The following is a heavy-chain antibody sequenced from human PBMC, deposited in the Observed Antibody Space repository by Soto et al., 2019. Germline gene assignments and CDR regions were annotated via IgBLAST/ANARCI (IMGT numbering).Heavy chain of an antibody. CDR3: AREDRDRETGLVPAAIDGMDV. Sequence: QVQLVQSGAEVKKPGSSVKVSCTASGGTFSRYSITWVRQAPGHGLAWIGRFIPIFGIASYAQKFQGRVTMTADESTSTAYMELSSLKSDVTAVYYCAREDRDRETGLVPAAIDGMDVWGQGTTVTVSS. V-gene: IGHV1-69*18. CDR2: FIPIFGIA. CDR1: GGTFSRYS. J-gene: IGHJ6*02. D-gene: IGHD2-2*01.